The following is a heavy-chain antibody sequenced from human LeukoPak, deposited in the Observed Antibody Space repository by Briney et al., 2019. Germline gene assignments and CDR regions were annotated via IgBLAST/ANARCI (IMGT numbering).Heavy chain of an antibody. V-gene: IGHV4-59*01. CDR2: IHYSGST. J-gene: IGHJ4*02. D-gene: IGHD6-13*01. CDR3: ARESSSWYIFDY. Sequence: AETLSLTCTVSGDSIRSYYWSWIRQPPGKGLEWIGNIHYSGSTNYNPSLKSRVTISVDTSKNQFSLKLSSVTAADTAVYYCARESSSWYIFDYWGQGTLVTVSS. CDR1: GDSIRSYY.